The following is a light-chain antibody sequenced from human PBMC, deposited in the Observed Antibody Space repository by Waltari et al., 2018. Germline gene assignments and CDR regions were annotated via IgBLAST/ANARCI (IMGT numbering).Light chain of an antibody. Sequence: QSALTQPPSVSGAPRQRVTISCSGSSSHLGASAVHWYQQFPGKSPKLVIYYVDLLPSVVSDRFSGSKSGSSASVAISGLQSEDEALYFCAAWDVSLNALIFGGGTKLTVL. J-gene: IGLJ2*01. V-gene: IGLV1-36*01. CDR2: YVD. CDR3: AAWDVSLNALI. CDR1: SSHLGASA.